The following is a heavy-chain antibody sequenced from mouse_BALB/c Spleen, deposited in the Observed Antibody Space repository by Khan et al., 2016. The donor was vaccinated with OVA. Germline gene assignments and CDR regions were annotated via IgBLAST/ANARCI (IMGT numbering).Heavy chain of an antibody. CDR2: INPTSGYT. J-gene: IGHJ2*01. Sequence: QVQLKESGAELAKPGASVKMSCKASGYTFTTYWMHWVKQRPGQGLECIGYINPTSGYTDYNDKFKDRATLSAAKSSSTAYMQLNSLTSEDSAVYYCTRDRIDYWGQGTTLTVSS. CDR1: GYTFTTYW. CDR3: TRDRIDY. V-gene: IGHV1-7*01.